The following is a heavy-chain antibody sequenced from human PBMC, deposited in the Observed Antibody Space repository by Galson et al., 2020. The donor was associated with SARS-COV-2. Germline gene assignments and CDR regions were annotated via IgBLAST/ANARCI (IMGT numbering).Heavy chain of an antibody. Sequence: SETLSLTCTVSGGSISSSSYYWGWIRQPPGKGLEWIGSIYYSGSTYYNPSLKSRVTISVDTSKNQFSLKLSSVTAADTAVYYCVSIPPYYYCSGTTFFCRRAAVAFDIWCQGTMVTVSS. J-gene: IGHJ3*02. CDR1: GGSISSSSYY. V-gene: IGHV4-39*01. CDR3: VSIPPYYYCSGTTFFCRRAAVAFDI. CDR2: IYYSGST. D-gene: IGHD3-10*01.